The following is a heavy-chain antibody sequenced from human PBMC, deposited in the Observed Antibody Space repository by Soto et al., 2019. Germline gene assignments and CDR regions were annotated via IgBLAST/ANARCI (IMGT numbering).Heavy chain of an antibody. J-gene: IGHJ4*02. Sequence: GGSLRLSCAASGFTFSIYAMSWVRQTPGKGLEWVSGISDSGGSTYYPDSVKGRFTISRDNSKNTLYLQMNSLRAEDTAVYYCAKPHRSGWKYYFDYWGQGTLVTVSS. CDR2: ISDSGGST. CDR1: GFTFSIYA. CDR3: AKPHRSGWKYYFDY. V-gene: IGHV3-23*01. D-gene: IGHD6-19*01.